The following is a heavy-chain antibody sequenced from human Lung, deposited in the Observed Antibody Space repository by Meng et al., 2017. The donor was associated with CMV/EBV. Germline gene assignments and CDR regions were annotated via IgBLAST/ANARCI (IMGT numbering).Heavy chain of an antibody. CDR2: IYPGDSET. Sequence: GGSXRLXCKGSGYSFTGYWIGWVRQMPGKGLEWMGIIYPGDSETRYCPSFQGQVTISADKSISTAYLQWSSLKASDTAMYYCARPPSGAAGNNCFEYWAQGTXVNGAS. J-gene: IGHJ4*02. CDR1: GYSFTGYW. V-gene: IGHV5-51*01. D-gene: IGHD6-13*01. CDR3: ARPPSGAAGNNCFEY.